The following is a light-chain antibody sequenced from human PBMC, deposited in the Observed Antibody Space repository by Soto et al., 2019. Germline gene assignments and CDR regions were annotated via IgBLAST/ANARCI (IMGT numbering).Light chain of an antibody. CDR2: NNN. V-gene: IGLV1-44*01. Sequence: QSVLTQPPSASETPGQRVIISCSGGSSNIGSNTVNWYQQVPGTAPKLLISNNNQRPSGVPDRFSGSKSGTSASLAISGLQSEDEADYDCAAWDGDLNAVVFGGGTKLTVL. J-gene: IGLJ2*01. CDR3: AAWDGDLNAVV. CDR1: SSNIGSNT.